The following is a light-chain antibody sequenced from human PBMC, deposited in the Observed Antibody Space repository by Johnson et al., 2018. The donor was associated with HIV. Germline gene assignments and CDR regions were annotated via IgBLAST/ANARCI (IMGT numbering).Light chain of an antibody. J-gene: IGLJ1*01. CDR3: GTWDSSLGAHYV. CDR2: EKN. V-gene: IGLV1-51*02. Sequence: QSVLTQPPSVSAAPGQKVTISCSGSSSNIGNNYVSWYQQLPGTAPKLLIYEKNKRPSGIPDRFSASKSGTSATLALTGLQTGDEADYYCGTWDSSLGAHYVFGSGTEVTVL. CDR1: SSNIGNNY.